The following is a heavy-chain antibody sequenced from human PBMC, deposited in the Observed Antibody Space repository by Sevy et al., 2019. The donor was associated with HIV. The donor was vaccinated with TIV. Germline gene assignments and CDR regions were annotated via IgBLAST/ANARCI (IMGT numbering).Heavy chain of an antibody. Sequence: GGSLRLSCAASGFPFSSYAMHWVRQAPGKGLEWVAVISYDGSNKHYADSVKGRFTISRDNSKNTLYLQMKSLRAEDTAVYYCAAVTFGGFDAFDIWGQRTMVTVSS. CDR1: GFPFSSYA. J-gene: IGHJ3*02. D-gene: IGHD3-16*01. CDR2: ISYDGSNK. CDR3: AAVTFGGFDAFDI. V-gene: IGHV3-30-3*01.